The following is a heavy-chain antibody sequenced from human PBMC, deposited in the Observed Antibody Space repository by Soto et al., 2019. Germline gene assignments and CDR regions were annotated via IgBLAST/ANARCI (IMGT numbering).Heavy chain of an antibody. CDR2: ISASGGST. D-gene: IGHD1-26*01. J-gene: IGHJ4*02. CDR1: GITLSSYA. CDR3: AKGQNSGTYRFYFDY. Sequence: PGGSLRHSCAASGITLSSYAMSWVRQAPGKGPEWVSGISASGGSTSYADSVKGRFTISRDNSKNTLYLQMNSLRADDTAVYHCAKGQNSGTYRFYFDYWGQGALVTVSS. V-gene: IGHV3-23*01.